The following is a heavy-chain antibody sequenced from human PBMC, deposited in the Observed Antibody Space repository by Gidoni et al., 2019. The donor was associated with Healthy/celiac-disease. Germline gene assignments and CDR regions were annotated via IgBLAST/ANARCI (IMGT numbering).Heavy chain of an antibody. D-gene: IGHD5-12*01. V-gene: IGHV3-33*01. J-gene: IGHJ6*02. CDR1: RFTFSSLG. CDR3: ARDYGDGYNTYYYYGMDV. Sequence: QVQLVESGGDVVQPGRSLRLSCAASRFTFSSLGLHWLRQAPGKGLEWVAVICYDGSNKYYADSVKGRFTISRDNSKNTLYLQMNSLRAEDTAVYYCARDYGDGYNTYYYYGMDVWGQGTTVTVSS. CDR2: ICYDGSNK.